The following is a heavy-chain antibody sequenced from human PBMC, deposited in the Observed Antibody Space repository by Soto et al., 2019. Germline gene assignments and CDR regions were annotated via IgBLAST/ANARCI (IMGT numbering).Heavy chain of an antibody. CDR3: AKDHRELLWFGELAD. CDR2: ISYDGSNK. D-gene: IGHD3-10*01. CDR1: GFTFSSYG. Sequence: QVQLVESGGGVVQPGRSLRLSCAASGFTFSSYGMHWVRQAPGKGLEWVAVISYDGSNKYYADSVKGRFTISRDNSKNTLYLQRNSLRAEDTAVYYCAKDHRELLWFGELADWGQGTLVTVSS. J-gene: IGHJ4*02. V-gene: IGHV3-30*18.